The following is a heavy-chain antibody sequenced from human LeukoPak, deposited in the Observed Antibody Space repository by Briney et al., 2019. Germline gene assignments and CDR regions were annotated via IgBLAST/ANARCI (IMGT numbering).Heavy chain of an antibody. CDR1: GGSISSYY. D-gene: IGHD4-11*01. CDR2: IYYSGST. CDR3: ARDNSNYVGYYYGMDV. V-gene: IGHV4-59*01. J-gene: IGHJ6*02. Sequence: PSETLSLTCTVSGGSISSYYWSWIRQPPGKGLEWIGYIYYSGSTNYNPSLKSRVTISVDTSKNQFSLKLSSVTAADTAVYYCARDNSNYVGYYYGMDVWGQGTTVTVSS.